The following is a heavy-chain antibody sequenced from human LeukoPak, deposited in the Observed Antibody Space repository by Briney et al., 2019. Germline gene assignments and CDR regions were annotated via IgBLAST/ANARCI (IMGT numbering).Heavy chain of an antibody. V-gene: IGHV3-21*06. CDR3: ARDPYSGNYGAYYYYMDV. Sequence: GGSLRLSCAASGFTFSSYNMNWVRQAPGKGLEWVSSITSSSSYIYYADSVKGRFTISRDNAKNSLYLQMDSLRVEDTAVYYCARDPYSGNYGAYYYYMDVWGKGTTVTISS. D-gene: IGHD1-26*01. CDR2: ITSSSSYI. CDR1: GFTFSSYN. J-gene: IGHJ6*03.